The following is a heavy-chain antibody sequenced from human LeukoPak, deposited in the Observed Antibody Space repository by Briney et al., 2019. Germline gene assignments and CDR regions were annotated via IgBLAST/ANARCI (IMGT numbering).Heavy chain of an antibody. Sequence: PSETLSLTCTVSGGFISSYYWSWIRQPAGKGLEWIGRIYTSGSTNYNPSLESRVTMSVDTSKNQFSLKLSSVTAADTAVYYCARAILKKSGTNWFDPWGQGTLVTVSS. D-gene: IGHD3-3*01. CDR3: ARAILKKSGTNWFDP. CDR1: GGFISSYY. V-gene: IGHV4-4*07. J-gene: IGHJ5*02. CDR2: IYTSGST.